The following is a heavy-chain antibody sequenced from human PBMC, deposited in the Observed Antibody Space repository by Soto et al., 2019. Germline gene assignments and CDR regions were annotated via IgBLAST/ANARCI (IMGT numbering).Heavy chain of an antibody. D-gene: IGHD6-19*01. Sequence: QVQLVQSGADVKKPGASVKVSCKASGYNFTSYGISWVRQAPGQGLQWMGGISPLNDRTKYARRFQDRVTMTTETPTSTVYMELGSLRSDDTAVYYCARDLYYSSGRYFDHDAFDIWGQGTVVTVSS. V-gene: IGHV1-18*01. CDR2: ISPLNDRT. CDR1: GYNFTSYG. J-gene: IGHJ3*02. CDR3: ARDLYYSSGRYFDHDAFDI.